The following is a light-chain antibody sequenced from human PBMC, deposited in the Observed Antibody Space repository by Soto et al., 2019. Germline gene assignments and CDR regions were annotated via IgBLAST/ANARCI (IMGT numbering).Light chain of an antibody. J-gene: IGKJ5*01. V-gene: IGKV3-20*01. Sequence: EIVLTQSPGTLSLSPGERATLSCRASQSVSSYLAWYQQKPGQAPRLLIYDASNRATGIPARFSGSGSGTDFTLTISRLEPEDFALYYCQQYGGSPITFGQGTRLEIK. CDR2: DAS. CDR1: QSVSSY. CDR3: QQYGGSPIT.